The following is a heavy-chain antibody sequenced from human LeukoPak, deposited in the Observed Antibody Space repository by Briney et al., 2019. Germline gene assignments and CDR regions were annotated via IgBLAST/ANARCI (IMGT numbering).Heavy chain of an antibody. D-gene: IGHD1-20*01. CDR1: GGSISGSNYY. V-gene: IGHV4-39*02. Sequence: SETLSLTCIVSGGSISGSNYYWGWIRQPPGKGLEWIGTVYYNGATQYNPSLKSRVTVSVDTSKNQFFLKLNSVTAADTAVYYCAREGDITGSFMAFDFWGQGTIVTVSS. CDR2: VYYNGAT. J-gene: IGHJ3*01. CDR3: AREGDITGSFMAFDF.